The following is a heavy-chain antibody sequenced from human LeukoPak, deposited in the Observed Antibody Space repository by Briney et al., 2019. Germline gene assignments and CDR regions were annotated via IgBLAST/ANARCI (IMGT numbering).Heavy chain of an antibody. J-gene: IGHJ4*02. Sequence: SETLSLTCTVSGGSISTYYWTWIRQPPGKGLEWIGCIYFTGSTKYNPSLKSRVTMSVDTSKRQFALNLSSVTAADTAVYYCARARYCSDTSCYAFEYWGQGTLVTVSS. D-gene: IGHD2-2*01. CDR3: ARARYCSDTSCYAFEY. V-gene: IGHV4-59*01. CDR1: GGSISTYY. CDR2: IYFTGST.